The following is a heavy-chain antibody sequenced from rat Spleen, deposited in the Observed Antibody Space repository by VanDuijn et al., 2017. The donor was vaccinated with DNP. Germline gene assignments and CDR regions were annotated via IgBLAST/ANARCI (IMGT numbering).Heavy chain of an antibody. V-gene: IGHV4-2*01. Sequence: EVNLVESGGGLVQPGKSLKVSCVTSGFNFKDSWMGWVRQAPGKGLEWIGEINKDGSTMNYTPSLKEKFTISRDNVQDTLYLQMSKRGSEDTAIYYCTRTTLPYYLDYWGQGVMVTVST. J-gene: IGHJ2*01. CDR1: GFNFKDSW. CDR2: INKDGSTM. CDR3: TRTTLPYYLDY. D-gene: IGHD1-10*01.